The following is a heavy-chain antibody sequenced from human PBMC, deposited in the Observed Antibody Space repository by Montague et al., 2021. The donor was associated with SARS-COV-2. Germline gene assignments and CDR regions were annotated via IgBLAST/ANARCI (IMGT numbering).Heavy chain of an antibody. CDR2: VYASGXT. Sequence: TLSLTCTVSGGSISSGSYYWSWIRQPAGQGLDWIGRVYASGXTXHXPSLKSRVTISLDTSKSQFSLRLSSVTAADTAIYYCIRGLAGVDSWGQGTLVTVSS. J-gene: IGHJ5*01. CDR3: IRGLAGVDS. V-gene: IGHV4-61*02. CDR1: GGSISSGSYY.